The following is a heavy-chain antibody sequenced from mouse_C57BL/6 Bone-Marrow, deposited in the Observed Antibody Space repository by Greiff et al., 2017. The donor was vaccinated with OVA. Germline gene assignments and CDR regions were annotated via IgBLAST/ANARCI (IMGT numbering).Heavy chain of an antibody. CDR3: ARDPGTGTDY. V-gene: IGHV5-4*01. D-gene: IGHD4-1*01. CDR1: GFTFSSYA. CDR2: ISDGGSYT. J-gene: IGHJ2*01. Sequence: EVMLVESGGGLVKPGGSLKLSCAASGFTFSSYAMSWVRQTPEKRLEWVATISDGGSYTYYPDNVKGRFTISRDNAKNNLYLQMSHLKSEDTAMYYCARDPGTGTDYWGQGTTLTVSS.